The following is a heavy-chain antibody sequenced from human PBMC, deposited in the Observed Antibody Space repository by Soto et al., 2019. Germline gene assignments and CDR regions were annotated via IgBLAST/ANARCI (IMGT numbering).Heavy chain of an antibody. J-gene: IGHJ4*02. CDR1: GFTFSTYW. CDR3: ARDRGWSLFDY. D-gene: IGHD6-19*01. V-gene: IGHV3-74*01. Sequence: GGSLRLSCAASGFTFSTYWMYWVRQAPGKGLVWVSRTNSDGSDTSYADPVKGRFTISRDNAKNTLYLQMNSLRAEDTAVYYCARDRGWSLFDYWGQGTLVTVSS. CDR2: TNSDGSDT.